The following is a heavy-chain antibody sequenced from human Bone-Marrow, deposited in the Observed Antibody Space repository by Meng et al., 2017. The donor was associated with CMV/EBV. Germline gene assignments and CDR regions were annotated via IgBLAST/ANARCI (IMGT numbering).Heavy chain of an antibody. V-gene: IGHV4-34*01. Sequence: SETLSLTCAVYGGSFSGYYWSWIRQPPGKGLEWIGEINHSGSTNSNPSLKSRVTISVDTSKNQFSLKLSSVTAADTAVYYCARGAEYDILTGSSWYFALWGRGNLVHVAS. CDR3: ARGAEYDILTGSSWYFAL. CDR2: INHSGST. CDR1: GGSFSGYY. D-gene: IGHD3-9*01. J-gene: IGHJ2*01.